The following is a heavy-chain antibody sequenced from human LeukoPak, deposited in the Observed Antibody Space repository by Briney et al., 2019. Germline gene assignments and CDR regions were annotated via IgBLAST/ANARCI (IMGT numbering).Heavy chain of an antibody. V-gene: IGHV4-34*01. J-gene: IGHJ4*02. Sequence: SETLSLTCAVYGGSFSGYYWSWTRQPPGKGLEWIGEINHSGSTNYNPSLKSRVTISVDTSKNQFSLKLSSVTAADTAVYYCARSESPAVAGTVGFDYWGQGTLVTVSS. D-gene: IGHD6-19*01. CDR3: ARSESPAVAGTVGFDY. CDR1: GGSFSGYY. CDR2: INHSGST.